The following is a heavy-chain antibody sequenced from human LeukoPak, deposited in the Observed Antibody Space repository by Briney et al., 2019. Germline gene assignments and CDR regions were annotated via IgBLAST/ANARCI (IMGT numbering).Heavy chain of an antibody. D-gene: IGHD3-10*01. Sequence: GGSLRLSCAASGFTFSSYWMSWVRQAPGKGLEWVANIKQDGSEKYYVDSVKGRFTISRDNAKNSPYLQMNSLRAEDTAVYYCARDGELLWFGELLYDWGQGTLVTVSS. J-gene: IGHJ4*02. CDR2: IKQDGSEK. V-gene: IGHV3-7*03. CDR3: ARDGELLWFGELLYD. CDR1: GFTFSSYW.